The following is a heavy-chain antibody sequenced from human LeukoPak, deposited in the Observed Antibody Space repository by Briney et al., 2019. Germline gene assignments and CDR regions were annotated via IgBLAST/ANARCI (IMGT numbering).Heavy chain of an antibody. J-gene: IGHJ4*02. CDR1: GGSISGYY. D-gene: IGHD3-3*01. V-gene: IGHV4-34*01. CDR2: SNDSGST. Sequence: PSETLSLTCAVYGGSISGYYWSWTRQPPGRGLGWIGESNDSGSTNYTPSLKSRVTISLDTSKNQFSLRLRSVTAADTAVYYCARGKDDYDFWSGYPHWGQGTLVTVSS. CDR3: ARGKDDYDFWSGYPH.